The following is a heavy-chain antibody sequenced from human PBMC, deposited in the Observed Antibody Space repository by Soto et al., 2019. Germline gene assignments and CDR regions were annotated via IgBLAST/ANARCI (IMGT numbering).Heavy chain of an antibody. CDR1: GGSISSYY. J-gene: IGHJ6*02. CDR3: ARLRIAAPTWAYGLDV. V-gene: IGHV4-4*07. CDR2: IYTSGST. D-gene: IGHD6-6*01. Sequence: SETRSLTCTVSGGSISSYYWSWIRQPAGKGLEWIGSIYTSGSTNYNPSLKSRVTMSVDTSKNQFSLKLSSVTAADTAVYYCARLRIAAPTWAYGLDVWAQATTV.